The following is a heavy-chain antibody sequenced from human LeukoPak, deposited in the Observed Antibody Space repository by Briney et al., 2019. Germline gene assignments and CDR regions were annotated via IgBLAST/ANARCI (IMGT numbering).Heavy chain of an antibody. J-gene: IGHJ6*03. CDR1: GYTFTGYY. CDR3: ARITAAAGTGHYYYYYMAV. Sequence: ASVKVSCKASGYTFTGYYMHWVRQAPGQGLEWMGRINPNSGGTNYAQKFQGRVTMTRDTSISTAYMELSRLRSDDTAVYSCARITAAAGTGHYYYYYMAVCGKGTTVTVSS. D-gene: IGHD6-13*01. CDR2: INPNSGGT. V-gene: IGHV1-2*06.